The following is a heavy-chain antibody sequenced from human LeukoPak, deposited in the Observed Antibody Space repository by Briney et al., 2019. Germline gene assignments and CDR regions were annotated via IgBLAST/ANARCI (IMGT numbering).Heavy chain of an antibody. D-gene: IGHD6-6*01. CDR1: GYSFSNYW. V-gene: IGHV5-51*01. CDR2: INPGNSDI. Sequence: GESLKISCKGSGYSFSNYWIGWVRQMPGKGLEWMAIINPGNSDIKYNPAFQGQVTISADKSISTAYLQWSSLKASDSAMYYCARRSSSEFWGQGTLVTVSS. J-gene: IGHJ4*02. CDR3: ARRSSSEF.